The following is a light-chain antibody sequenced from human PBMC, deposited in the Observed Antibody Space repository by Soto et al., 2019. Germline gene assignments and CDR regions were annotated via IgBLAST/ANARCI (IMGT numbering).Light chain of an antibody. CDR3: MQGTHWPLT. Sequence: DVVMTQSPLSLPVTLGQPASISCRSSQSLVSSDGNTYLNWFQQRPGQSPRRLIYKVSNRDSGVPDRFSGSGSGTDFTLKIIRVEAEDVGVYYCMQGTHWPLTFGPGTKVDIK. CDR1: QSLVSSDGNTY. V-gene: IGKV2-30*01. CDR2: KVS. J-gene: IGKJ3*01.